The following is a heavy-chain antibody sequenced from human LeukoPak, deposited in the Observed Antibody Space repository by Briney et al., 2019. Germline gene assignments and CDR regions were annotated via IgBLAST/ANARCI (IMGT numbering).Heavy chain of an antibody. CDR2: ISAYNGNT. Sequence: GASVKVSCKASGYTFTSYGISWVRQAPGQGLEWMGWISAYNGNTNYAQKFQGRVTMTRNTSISTAYMELSSLRSEDTAVYYCARVVVRGVIVYYYYYGMDVWGQGTTVTVSS. V-gene: IGHV1-18*01. CDR1: GYTFTSYG. J-gene: IGHJ6*02. D-gene: IGHD3-10*01. CDR3: ARVVVRGVIVYYYYYGMDV.